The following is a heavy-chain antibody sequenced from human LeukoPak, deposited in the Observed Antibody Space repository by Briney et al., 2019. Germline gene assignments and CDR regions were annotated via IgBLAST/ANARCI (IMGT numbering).Heavy chain of an antibody. CDR1: GYIFTGYY. CDR2: INPNSGGT. CDR3: ARALPNPHGSGSAFDI. Sequence: GASVKVSCKPSGYIFTGYYMHWVRQAPAQGLEWMGWINPNSGGTKYAQKFQGRVTMTRDTSISTAYMELSRLRSDDTAVYYCARALPNPHGSGSAFDIWGQGTMVTVSS. D-gene: IGHD3-10*01. V-gene: IGHV1-2*02. J-gene: IGHJ3*02.